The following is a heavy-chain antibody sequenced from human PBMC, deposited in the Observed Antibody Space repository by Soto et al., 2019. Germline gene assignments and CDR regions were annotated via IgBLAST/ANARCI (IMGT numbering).Heavy chain of an antibody. CDR1: GGSISSGGYS. J-gene: IGHJ5*02. D-gene: IGHD3-3*01. CDR3: ARAGADFWSGVRFDP. CDR2: IYHRGST. V-gene: IGHV4-30-2*01. Sequence: QLQLQESGSGLVKPSQTLSLTCAVSGGSISSGGYSWSWIRQPPGKGLEWIGYIYHRGSTYYNPTHKSRVAIAVDRSKNQFSLKLSSVTAADTAVYYCARAGADFWSGVRFDPWGQGTLVTVSS.